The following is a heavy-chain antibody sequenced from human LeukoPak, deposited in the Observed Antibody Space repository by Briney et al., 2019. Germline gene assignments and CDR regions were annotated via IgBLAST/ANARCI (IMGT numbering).Heavy chain of an antibody. CDR1: GFTFSSYW. D-gene: IGHD5-18*01. CDR3: GNLDTPMGY. Sequence: PRGSLRLSCAASGFTFSSYWMHWVRQAPGKGLVWVSRIHSDGSRTRYADSVTGRFTISRDNAKNTLYLQMNSLRAEDTAVYYCGNLDTPMGYWGQGTLVTVSS. V-gene: IGHV3-74*01. J-gene: IGHJ4*02. CDR2: IHSDGSRT.